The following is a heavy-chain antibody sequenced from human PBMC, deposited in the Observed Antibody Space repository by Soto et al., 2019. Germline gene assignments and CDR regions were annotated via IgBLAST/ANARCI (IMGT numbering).Heavy chain of an antibody. CDR3: TRAAFDIFTALYNGGAFDF. V-gene: IGHV1-18*01. J-gene: IGHJ3*01. CDR1: GYTFSSYG. CDR2: SSGYDGNT. D-gene: IGHD3-9*01. Sequence: ASVKVSCKASGYTFSSYGISWVRQAPGQGLEWMGWSSGYDGNTNYPKKLQGRVTMTTDTSTTTAYLELRSLRSDDTAIYYCTRAAFDIFTALYNGGAFDFWGQATMVTV.